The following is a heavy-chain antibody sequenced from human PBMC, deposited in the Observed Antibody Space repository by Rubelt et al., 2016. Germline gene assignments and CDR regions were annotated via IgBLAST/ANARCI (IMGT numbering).Heavy chain of an antibody. D-gene: IGHD1/OR15-1a*01. V-gene: IGHV4-34*01. CDR2: INHSGST. CDR1: GGSFSAYY. J-gene: IGHJ4*02. CDR3: AGRTAASGTFYH. Sequence: QVQLQQWGAGLLKPSETLSLTCAVSGGSFSAYYWSWIRQPPGKGLEWIGEINHSGSTTYNPSLKSRVTMSVDTSKDQFSLTLSSVTAADTAVYYCAGRTAASGTFYHWGQGTLVTVSS.